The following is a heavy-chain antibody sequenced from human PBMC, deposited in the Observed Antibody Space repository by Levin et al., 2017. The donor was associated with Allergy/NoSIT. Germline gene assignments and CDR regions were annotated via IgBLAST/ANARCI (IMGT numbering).Heavy chain of an antibody. Sequence: ASVKVSCKASGYPFSGSYVHWVRQAPGQGLEWMGWINPNSGGTYFARTFQGRVTLTRDTSISTVYMELSSLKSDEKAVYYCARDTNLSLGSDYWGQGTLVTVS. V-gene: IGHV1-2*02. CDR3: ARDTNLSLGSDY. J-gene: IGHJ4*02. CDR2: INPNSGGT. CDR1: GYPFSGSY.